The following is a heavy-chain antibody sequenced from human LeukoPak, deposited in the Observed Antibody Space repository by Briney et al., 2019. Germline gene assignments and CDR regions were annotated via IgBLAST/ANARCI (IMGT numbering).Heavy chain of an antibody. CDR2: ISAYNGNT. V-gene: IGHV1-18*01. CDR3: ARDSRVDRYGSGEETEDY. D-gene: IGHD6-19*01. J-gene: IGHJ4*02. Sequence: ASVKVSCKASGYTFTSYGISWVRQAPGQGLEWMGWISAYNGNTNYAQKLQGRVTMTTDTSTSTAYMELRSLRSDDTAVYYCARDSRVDRYGSGEETEDYWGQGTLVTVSS. CDR1: GYTFTSYG.